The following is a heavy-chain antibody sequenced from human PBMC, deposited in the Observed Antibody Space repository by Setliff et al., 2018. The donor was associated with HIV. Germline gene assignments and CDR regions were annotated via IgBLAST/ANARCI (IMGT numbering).Heavy chain of an antibody. CDR3: ARADSKRGAGYQYMDV. V-gene: IGHV4-38-2*01. Sequence: SETLSLTCAVSGYPIIEAYYWLWIRQSPTKGLEYIGIIFRGVTTYYNPSLRSRVALSMNTSKNQFSLRLSSVTAADTAIYYCARADSKRGAGYQYMDVWGKGTTVTVSS. CDR2: IFRGVTT. D-gene: IGHD4-4*01. J-gene: IGHJ6*03. CDR1: GYPIIEAYY.